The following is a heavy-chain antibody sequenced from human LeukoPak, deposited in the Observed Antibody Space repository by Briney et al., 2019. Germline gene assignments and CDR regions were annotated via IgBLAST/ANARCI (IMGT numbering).Heavy chain of an antibody. CDR1: GFTYSRYA. Sequence: GGSLRLSCAASGFTYSRYAMRWVRHAPGRGVEWVSGISGSGGRTYHADSVKGGFTISRDNSKNTLYLQMNSLRAEDTAVYYCAKTIFGVVTLFDYWGQGTLVTVSS. D-gene: IGHD3-3*01. V-gene: IGHV3-23*01. CDR2: ISGSGGRT. J-gene: IGHJ4*02. CDR3: AKTIFGVVTLFDY.